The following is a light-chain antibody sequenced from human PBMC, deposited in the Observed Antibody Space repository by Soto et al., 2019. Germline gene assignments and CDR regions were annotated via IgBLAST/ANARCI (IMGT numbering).Light chain of an antibody. CDR3: QQYHNWPIT. Sequence: IVMTQSPATLSVSTGERATLSCRASQGVSSNLAWHQQKPGQAPRILMYDASTRATGIPARFSGSGSGTEFTLTISSLQSEDFAVYYCQQYHNWPITFGQGTLLEIK. CDR1: QGVSSN. J-gene: IGKJ5*01. CDR2: DAS. V-gene: IGKV3-15*01.